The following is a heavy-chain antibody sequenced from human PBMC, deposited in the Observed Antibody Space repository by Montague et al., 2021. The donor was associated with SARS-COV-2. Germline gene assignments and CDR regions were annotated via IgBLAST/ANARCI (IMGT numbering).Heavy chain of an antibody. J-gene: IGHJ4*02. D-gene: IGHD3-3*01. CDR1: GFTFSSYS. CDR3: ARGVEWLLFNAFDY. V-gene: IGHV3-21*01. Sequence: SLRLSCAASGFTFSSYSMNWVRQAPGKGLEWVSSISSSSSYIYYXDSVKGRFTISRDNAKNSLYLQMNSLRAEDTAVYYCARGVEWLLFNAFDYWGQGTLVTVSS. CDR2: ISSSSSYI.